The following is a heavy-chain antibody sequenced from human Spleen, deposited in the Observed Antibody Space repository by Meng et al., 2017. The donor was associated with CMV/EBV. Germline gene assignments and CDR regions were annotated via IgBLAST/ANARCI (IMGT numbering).Heavy chain of an antibody. J-gene: IGHJ4*02. V-gene: IGHV1-2*02. Sequence: ASVKVSCKASAYTFTGYYMHWVRQAPGQGLEWMGWINPNTGGTNYAQKFQGRVTMTRDTSISTAYMELSRLRSDDTAVYYCAREWGWNYLSDYWGQGTLVTVSS. D-gene: IGHD1-7*01. CDR2: INPNTGGT. CDR3: AREWGWNYLSDY. CDR1: AYTFTGYY.